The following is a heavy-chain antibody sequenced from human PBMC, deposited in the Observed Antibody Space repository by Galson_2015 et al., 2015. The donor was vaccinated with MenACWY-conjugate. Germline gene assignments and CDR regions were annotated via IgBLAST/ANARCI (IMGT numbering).Heavy chain of an antibody. V-gene: IGHV5-51*01. CDR1: GYSFINYW. CDR2: IYPYDSDT. D-gene: IGHD3-16*02. Sequence: QSGAEVKKPGESLKIFCKASGYSFINYWIVWVRQMPGKSLESMGIIYPYDSDTRYNPSFQGQVNISADKSINTAYLHWSSLKASDTAIYYCARRSLGAPDYWGQGTLVTVSS. CDR3: ARRSLGAPDY. J-gene: IGHJ4*02.